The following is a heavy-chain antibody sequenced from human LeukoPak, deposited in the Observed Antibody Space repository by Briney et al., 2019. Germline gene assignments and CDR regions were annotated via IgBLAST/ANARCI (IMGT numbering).Heavy chain of an antibody. Sequence: GGSLRLSCAASGFTSSNAWMNWVRQAPGKGLEWVGRIKSKTDGGTTDYTAPVKGRFTISRDDSKHTLYLQVNSLKTEDTAVYYCTTGNWGSFSYWGQGTLVTVSS. CDR3: TTGNWGSFSY. V-gene: IGHV3-15*01. CDR2: IKSKTDGGTT. J-gene: IGHJ4*02. CDR1: GFTSSNAW. D-gene: IGHD7-27*01.